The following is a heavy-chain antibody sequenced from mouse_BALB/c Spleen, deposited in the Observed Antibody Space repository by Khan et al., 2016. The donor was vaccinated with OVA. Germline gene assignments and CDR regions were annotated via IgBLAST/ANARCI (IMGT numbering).Heavy chain of an antibody. D-gene: IGHD2-1*01. CDR3: TISRGNYLLDY. V-gene: IGHV9-1*02. CDR1: GYTFTNYG. CDR2: INTYTGEP. Sequence: QIQLVQSGPELKKPGETVKISCKASGYTFTNYGLNWVTQAPGKGLKWMGWINTYTGEPIYADDFKGRFVFSLANSARTAYLQINNITNEDMITYVGTISRGNYLLDYWGQGTTLTVSS. J-gene: IGHJ2*01.